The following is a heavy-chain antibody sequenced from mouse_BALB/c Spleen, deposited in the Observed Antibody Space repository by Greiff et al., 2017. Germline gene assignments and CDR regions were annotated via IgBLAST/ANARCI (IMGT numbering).Heavy chain of an antibody. CDR3: ARSYDYGFAY. CDR1: GYTFTSYW. Sequence: VQLQQSGAELARPGASVKLSCKASGYTFTSYWMQWVKQRPGQGLEWIGAIYPGDGDTRYTQKFKGKATLTADKSSSTAYMQLSSLASEDSAVYYCARSYDYGFAYWGQGTLVTVSA. V-gene: IGHV1-87*01. J-gene: IGHJ3*01. CDR2: IYPGDGDT. D-gene: IGHD2-4*01.